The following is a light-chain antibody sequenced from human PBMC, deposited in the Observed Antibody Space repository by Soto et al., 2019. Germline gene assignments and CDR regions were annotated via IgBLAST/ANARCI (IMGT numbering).Light chain of an antibody. CDR2: NNN. CDR3: AAWDGSLNALV. V-gene: IGLV1-44*01. Sequence: QSVLTQPLSVSGTPGQRVTISSSGSTSNIGNNPVTWYQQLPGTAPKLLIYNNNQRTSGVPDRFSGSKSGTSASLAISGLQSDDEADYYCAAWDGSLNALVFGGGTKLTVL. J-gene: IGLJ2*01. CDR1: TSNIGNNP.